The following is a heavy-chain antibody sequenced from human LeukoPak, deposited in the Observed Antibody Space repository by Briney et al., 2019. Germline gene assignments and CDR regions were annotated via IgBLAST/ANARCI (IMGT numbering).Heavy chain of an antibody. CDR2: INGAGSST. Sequence: GGSLRLSCAASGFTFSSYSMNWVRQAPGKGLEWVSRINGAGSSTSYADSVKGRFTISRDNAKNTLFLQMNSLRADDTAVYYCARDYMYQADLWGQGTLVTVSS. J-gene: IGHJ5*02. CDR1: GFTFSSYS. D-gene: IGHD2-2*01. CDR3: ARDYMYQADL. V-gene: IGHV3-74*01.